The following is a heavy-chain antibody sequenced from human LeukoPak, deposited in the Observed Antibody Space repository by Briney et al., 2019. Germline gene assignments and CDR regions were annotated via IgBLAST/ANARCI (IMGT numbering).Heavy chain of an antibody. D-gene: IGHD4-17*01. CDR3: AGDDYDLTY. CDR2: IYYGRST. V-gene: IGHV4-39*02. J-gene: IGHJ4*02. Sequence: SETLSLTCSVSGGSVSSSSYYWGWIRQPPGMGLEWIGSIYYGRSTYYNPSLKSRVTISLDKSKNQFSLKLTSVTAADTAVYFCAGDDYDLTYWGQGTLVTVSS. CDR1: GGSVSSSSYY.